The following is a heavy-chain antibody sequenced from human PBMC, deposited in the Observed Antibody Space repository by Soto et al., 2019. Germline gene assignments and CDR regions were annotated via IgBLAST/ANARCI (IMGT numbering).Heavy chain of an antibody. V-gene: IGHV3-30*18. J-gene: IGHJ4*02. CDR1: GFTSSDYA. Sequence: VGFLRVCCAASGFTSSDYAVHRVRQAQGKGLEWVAVVSHDGRNTHYADSVKGRFTISRDSSKNTVSLEMTSLRAEDTAVYYCAKGGRQWLVTYDFNYWGQRALVTGPS. D-gene: IGHD6-19*01. CDR2: VSHDGRNT. CDR3: AKGGRQWLVTYDFNY.